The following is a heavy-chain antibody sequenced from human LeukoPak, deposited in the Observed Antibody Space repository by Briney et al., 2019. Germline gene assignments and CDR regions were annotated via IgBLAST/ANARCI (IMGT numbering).Heavy chain of an antibody. V-gene: IGHV4-34*01. D-gene: IGHD6-6*01. J-gene: IGHJ6*03. Sequence: PSETLSLTCAVYGGSFSGYLWSLIRQPPGKGLEWIGEINDSGRTNYNPSLKSRLTTSVDTSKNQFTLKLRSVTAADTAVYFCARLKEYSTSSRVGGMDVWGKGATVTVSS. CDR2: INDSGRT. CDR1: GGSFSGYL. CDR3: ARLKEYSTSSRVGGMDV.